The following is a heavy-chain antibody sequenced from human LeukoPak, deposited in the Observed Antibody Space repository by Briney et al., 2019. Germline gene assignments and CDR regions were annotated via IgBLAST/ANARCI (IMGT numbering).Heavy chain of an antibody. D-gene: IGHD3-22*01. CDR2: INPSGGST. Sequence: ASVKVSCKASGYTFTIYYMHWVRQAPGQGLEWMGIINPSGGSTSYAQKFQGRVTITADESTSTAYMELSSLRSEDTAVYYCARAPRGDSSGYFPYWGQGTLVTVSS. CDR1: GYTFTIYY. V-gene: IGHV1-46*01. J-gene: IGHJ4*02. CDR3: ARAPRGDSSGYFPY.